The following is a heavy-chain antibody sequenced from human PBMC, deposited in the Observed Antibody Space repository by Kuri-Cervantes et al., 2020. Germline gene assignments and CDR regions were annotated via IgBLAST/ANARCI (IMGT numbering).Heavy chain of an antibody. D-gene: IGHD1-20*01. V-gene: IGHV1-8*01. J-gene: IGHJ4*02. CDR2: MNPNSGNT. CDR3: ATPVTGTTHFGY. Sequence: ASVKVSCKASGYTFTSYDINWVRQATGQGLEWMGWMNPNSGNTGYAQKFQGRVTMTEDTSTDTAYMELSSLRSEDTAVYYCATPVTGTTHFGYWGQGTLVTVSS. CDR1: GYTFTSYD.